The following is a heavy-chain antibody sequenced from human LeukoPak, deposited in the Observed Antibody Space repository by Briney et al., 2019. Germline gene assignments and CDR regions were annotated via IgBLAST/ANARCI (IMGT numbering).Heavy chain of an antibody. CDR1: GGSISGGAYY. Sequence: SQTLSLTCTVSGGSISGGAYYWTWIRQHPGKGLDWVGSISLSGSTYYRPSLKSRLTMSADTSKNQFSLKLSSVTAADTAVYYCARDSRSSSRSSGYWGQGTLVTVSS. CDR3: ARDSRSSSRSSGY. V-gene: IGHV4-31*03. D-gene: IGHD6-13*01. J-gene: IGHJ4*02. CDR2: ISLSGST.